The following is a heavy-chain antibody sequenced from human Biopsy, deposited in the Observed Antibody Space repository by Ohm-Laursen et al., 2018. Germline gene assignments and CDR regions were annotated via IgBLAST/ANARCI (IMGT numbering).Heavy chain of an antibody. CDR1: GGSVGSGTFH. J-gene: IGHJ1*01. CDR2: VYYTGNT. Sequence: SDTLSLTCSVSGGSVGSGTFHWGWIRQPPGKGLEWIGHVYYTGNTNYNPSLKSRVTISTDMSKNQFSLRLSSVTAADTAVYYCVRQGGYFQNWGPGSQVAVSS. V-gene: IGHV4-61*01. CDR3: VRQGGYFQN. D-gene: IGHD5-12*01.